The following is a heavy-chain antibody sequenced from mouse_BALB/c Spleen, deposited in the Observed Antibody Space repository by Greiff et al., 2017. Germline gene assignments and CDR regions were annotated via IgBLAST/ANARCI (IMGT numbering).Heavy chain of an antibody. J-gene: IGHJ2*01. CDR3: TRATYYYGSSPYYFDY. CDR1: GFTFSSYT. Sequence: EVQLVESGGGLVKPGGSLKLSCAASGFTFSSYTMSWVRQTPEKRLEWVATISSGGSYTYYPDSVKGRFTISRDNAKNTLYLQMSSLKSEDTAMYYCTRATYYYGSSPYYFDYWGQGTTLTVSS. CDR2: ISSGGSYT. D-gene: IGHD1-1*01. V-gene: IGHV5-6-4*01.